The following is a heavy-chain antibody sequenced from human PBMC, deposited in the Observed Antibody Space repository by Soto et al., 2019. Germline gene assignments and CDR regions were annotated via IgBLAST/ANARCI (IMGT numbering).Heavy chain of an antibody. V-gene: IGHV1-69*06. Sequence: QVQLVQSGAEVKKPGSSVKVSCKASGGTFSSYAISWVRQAPGQGLEWMGGIIPIFGPANYAQKFQGRVTITADKSTSTAYMELSSLRSEDTAVYYCARDGMGYSSGWYYFDYWGQGTLVTVSS. J-gene: IGHJ4*02. D-gene: IGHD6-19*01. CDR2: IIPIFGPA. CDR3: ARDGMGYSSGWYYFDY. CDR1: GGTFSSYA.